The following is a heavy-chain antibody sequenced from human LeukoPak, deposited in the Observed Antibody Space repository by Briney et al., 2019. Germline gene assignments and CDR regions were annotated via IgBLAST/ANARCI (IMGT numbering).Heavy chain of an antibody. CDR1: GFTFSSYA. CDR2: ISGSGGST. V-gene: IGHV3-23*01. CDR3: AKDRGSSIAAADSLLFAY. D-gene: IGHD6-13*01. J-gene: IGHJ4*02. Sequence: GGSLRLSCAASGFTFSSYAMSWVRQAPGKGVEWVSAISGSGGSTFYADSVRARFTISRDNSKNTLYLQMNSLRAEDTAVYYSAKDRGSSIAAADSLLFAYWGQGTLVTVSS.